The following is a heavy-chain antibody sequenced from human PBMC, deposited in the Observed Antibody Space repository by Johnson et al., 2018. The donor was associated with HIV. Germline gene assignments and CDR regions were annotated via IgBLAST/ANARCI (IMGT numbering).Heavy chain of an antibody. CDR1: GLTLRNAW. Sequence: VQLVESGGGLVTPGGSLRISCSGSGLTLRNAWMTWVRQAPGKGLEWVGHIKREVDGGTTDYTAPVKGRFTISRDNAKNSLYLQVNSLRAEDTAVYYCAKDFHYYDSSGFNDAFDILGQGTMVTVSS. D-gene: IGHD3-22*01. CDR2: IKREVDGGTT. CDR3: AKDFHYYDSSGFNDAFDI. J-gene: IGHJ3*02. V-gene: IGHV3-15*01.